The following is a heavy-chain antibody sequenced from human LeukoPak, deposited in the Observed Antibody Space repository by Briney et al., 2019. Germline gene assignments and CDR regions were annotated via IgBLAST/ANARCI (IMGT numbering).Heavy chain of an antibody. CDR2: IYPGDSDT. D-gene: IGHD1-26*01. V-gene: IGHV5-51*01. CDR1: EYSFTSYW. J-gene: IGHJ4*02. CDR3: ARRLSGATHDY. Sequence: GESLKISCKGSEYSFTSYWVAWVRQMPGKGLELMGIIYPGDSDTRYSPSFQGQLTISAEKSISTAYLHWNSLKASDAAMYYCARRLSGATHDYWGQGTLVTVSS.